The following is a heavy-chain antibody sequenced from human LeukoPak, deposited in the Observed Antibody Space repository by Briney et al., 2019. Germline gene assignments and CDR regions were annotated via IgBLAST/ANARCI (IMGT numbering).Heavy chain of an antibody. CDR2: IYYSGGT. CDR3: ARTTYYDFWSGSTNLDY. V-gene: IGHV4-39*01. Sequence: SEALSLTCTVSGGSISSSSYYWGWIRQPPGKGLEWIGSIYYSGGTYYNPSLKSRVTISVDTSKNQFSLKLSSVTAADTAVYYCARTTYYDFWSGSTNLDYWGQGTLVTVSS. J-gene: IGHJ4*02. CDR1: GGSISSSSYY. D-gene: IGHD3-3*01.